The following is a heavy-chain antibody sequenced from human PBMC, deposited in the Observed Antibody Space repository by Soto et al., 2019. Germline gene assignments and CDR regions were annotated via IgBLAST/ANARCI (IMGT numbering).Heavy chain of an antibody. Sequence: GGSLRLSCVVSGLTFTSYSMHWVRQAPGKGLEWVATFWYDASDKSYADSVEGRFTISRNPARGTLFLQLDSLRVEDTAMYYCVSGGWNQYVFDYWGQEIPVTVSS. V-gene: IGHV3-33*01. CDR3: VSGGWNQYVFDY. D-gene: IGHD1-1*01. J-gene: IGHJ4*02. CDR2: FWYDASDK. CDR1: GLTFTSYS.